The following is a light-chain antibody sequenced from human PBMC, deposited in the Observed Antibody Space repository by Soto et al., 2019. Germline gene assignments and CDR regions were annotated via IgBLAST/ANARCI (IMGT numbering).Light chain of an antibody. Sequence: IPLTQSPSSLSASVGDRVTITCRASQAISGYIAWYQQTQGRATKLLIYGASTLHSGVPSRFSGSRSATDFTLTITSLQPEDFATYYCQQLNTYPQTFGQGTKVEI. J-gene: IGKJ1*01. CDR1: QAISGY. CDR2: GAS. CDR3: QQLNTYPQT. V-gene: IGKV1-9*01.